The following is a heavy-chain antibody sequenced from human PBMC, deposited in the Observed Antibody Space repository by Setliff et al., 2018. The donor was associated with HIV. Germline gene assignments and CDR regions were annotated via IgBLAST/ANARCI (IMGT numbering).Heavy chain of an antibody. D-gene: IGHD6-13*01. CDR1: DYTFTTYW. V-gene: IGHV5-51*01. CDR3: ARRDGRSMNAFQI. Sequence: GESLKISCKAVDYTFTTYWIGWVRQMPGEGLEWMGIIYPDDSNIRYSPSFQSQVTISADKSITTAYLEIHNLKASDTATYYCARRDGRSMNAFQIWGPGTMVTVS. J-gene: IGHJ3*01. CDR2: IYPDDSNI.